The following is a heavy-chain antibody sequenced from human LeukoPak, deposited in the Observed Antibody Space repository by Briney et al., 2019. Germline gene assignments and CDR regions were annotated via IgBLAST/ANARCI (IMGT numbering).Heavy chain of an antibody. J-gene: IGHJ2*01. CDR1: GYIFTDYY. CDR3: ARDGSGYYGYFDL. D-gene: IGHD3-3*01. V-gene: IGHV1-2*06. CDR2: INPNNGGT. Sequence: ASVKVSCKASGYIFTDYYMHWVRQAPGQGLEWMGRINPNNGGTYYSQKFQGRVTMTRDTSITTAYMELSRLRSDDTAVYYCARDGSGYYGYFDLWGRGTLVTVSS.